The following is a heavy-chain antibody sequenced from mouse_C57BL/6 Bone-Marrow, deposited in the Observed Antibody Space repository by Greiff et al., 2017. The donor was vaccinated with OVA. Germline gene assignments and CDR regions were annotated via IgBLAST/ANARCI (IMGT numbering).Heavy chain of an antibody. Sequence: EVKLVESGGGLVKPGGSLKLSCAASGFTFSSYTMSWVRQTPEKRLEWVATISGGGGNTYYPDSVKGRFTISRDNAKNTLYLQMSSLRSEDTALYYCARHGDGPYGCAYWGQGTLVTVSA. J-gene: IGHJ3*01. CDR1: GFTFSSYT. V-gene: IGHV5-9*01. CDR2: ISGGGGNT. D-gene: IGHD2-3*01. CDR3: ARHGDGPYGCAY.